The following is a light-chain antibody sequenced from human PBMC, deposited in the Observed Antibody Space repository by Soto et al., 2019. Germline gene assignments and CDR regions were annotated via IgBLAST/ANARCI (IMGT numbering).Light chain of an antibody. J-gene: IGKJ1*01. CDR3: QRYGG. CDR2: AAS. V-gene: IGKV3-20*01. CDR1: QSVSKY. Sequence: EVVLTQSPATLSLSPGERATLSCRASQSVSKYLAWYQQKPGQAPRLLIYAASSRATGIPDRFSGSGSGTDFTLTISKLEPEDFAVYYCQRYGGFGQGTKVDIK.